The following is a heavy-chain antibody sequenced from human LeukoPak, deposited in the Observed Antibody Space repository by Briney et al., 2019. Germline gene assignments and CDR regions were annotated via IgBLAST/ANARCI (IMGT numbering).Heavy chain of an antibody. Sequence: PGGSLRLSCAASGFTFSDYYMSWIRQAPGKGLEWVSYISSSGSTIYHADSVKGRFTISRDNAKNSLYLQMNSLRAEDTAVYYCARDRATVVTVYYYYYYMDVWGKGTTVTVSS. D-gene: IGHD4-23*01. CDR2: ISSSGSTI. V-gene: IGHV3-11*04. J-gene: IGHJ6*03. CDR1: GFTFSDYY. CDR3: ARDRATVVTVYYYYYYMDV.